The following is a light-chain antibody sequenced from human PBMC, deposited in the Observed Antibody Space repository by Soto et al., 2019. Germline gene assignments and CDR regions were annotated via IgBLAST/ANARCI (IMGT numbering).Light chain of an antibody. CDR3: QQFDGSLWT. Sequence: EIVLTQSPGTLSLSPGERATLSCKASQSVTSTHLAWYQQKPGQAPRLLIYDASTRATGIPDRFSGSGSGTDFTLTISRLEPEDFAVYCCQQFDGSLWTFGPGTKVEIK. CDR2: DAS. V-gene: IGKV3-20*01. CDR1: QSVTSTH. J-gene: IGKJ1*01.